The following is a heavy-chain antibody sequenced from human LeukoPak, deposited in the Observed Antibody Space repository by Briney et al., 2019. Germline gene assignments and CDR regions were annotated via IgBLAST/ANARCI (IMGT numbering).Heavy chain of an antibody. CDR1: GGSFSGYY. CDR3: ARVRPSGSFDTWYFDL. Sequence: SETLSLTCAVYGGSFSGYYWSWIRQPPGKGLEWIGEINHSGSTNYNPSLKSRVTISVDTSKNQFSLKLSSVTAADTAVYYCARVRPSGSFDTWYFDLWGRGTLVTVSS. D-gene: IGHD1-26*01. V-gene: IGHV4-34*01. CDR2: INHSGST. J-gene: IGHJ2*01.